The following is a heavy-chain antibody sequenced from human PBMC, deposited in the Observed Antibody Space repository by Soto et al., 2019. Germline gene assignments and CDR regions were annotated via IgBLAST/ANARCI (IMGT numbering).Heavy chain of an antibody. CDR3: TTDYRHNYGLLTEM. CDR1: GFSFRHAW. D-gene: IGHD5-18*01. V-gene: IGHV3-15*01. J-gene: IGHJ4*02. Sequence: EVQLVESGGGLVQPGGSLRLSCAASGFSFRHAWMTWVRQTPGKGLEWVGRVKSATDGGTKDLAAPFQGRFTISRDDSLNTLYLQMNSLKTEDTALYYCTTDYRHNYGLLTEMWGQGTLVTVSS. CDR2: VKSATDGGTK.